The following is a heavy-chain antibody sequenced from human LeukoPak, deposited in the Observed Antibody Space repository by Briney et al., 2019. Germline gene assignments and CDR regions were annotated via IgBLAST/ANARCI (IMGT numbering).Heavy chain of an antibody. CDR1: GVSISHYY. D-gene: IGHD3-16*01. CDR2: FYASGTM. CDR3: ARGSYGYIDY. V-gene: IGHV4-4*07. J-gene: IGHJ4*02. Sequence: PSETLSLTCSVSGVSISHYYWTSIRQPAGKGLEWIGRFYASGTMIYNPSLKSRVAMSADTSENQFSLMVTSVTAADTAVYYCARGSYGYIDYWGQGILVTVSS.